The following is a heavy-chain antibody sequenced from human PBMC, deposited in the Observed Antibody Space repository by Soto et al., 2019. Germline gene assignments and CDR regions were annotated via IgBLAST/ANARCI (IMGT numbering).Heavy chain of an antibody. CDR2: ISYDGSNK. Sequence: QVQLVESGGCVVQPGGSLRLSCAASGFTFSSYGMHWVREAPGKGLEWVAVISYDGSNKYYADSVKGRFTISRDNSKNTLYLQMNSLRAEDTAVYYCAKDRGGRSSGYYVYYYGMDVWGQGTTVTVSS. V-gene: IGHV3-30*18. J-gene: IGHJ6*02. CDR3: AKDRGGRSSGYYVYYYGMDV. D-gene: IGHD3-22*01. CDR1: GFTFSSYG.